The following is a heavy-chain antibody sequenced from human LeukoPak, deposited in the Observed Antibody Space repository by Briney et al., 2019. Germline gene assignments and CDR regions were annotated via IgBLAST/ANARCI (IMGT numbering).Heavy chain of an antibody. CDR1: GGSISSYY. J-gene: IGHJ6*03. Sequence: SETLSLTCTVSGGSISSYYWSWIRQPAGKGLEWIGRIYTSGSTNHNPSLKSRVTMSVDTSKNQFSLKLSSVTAADTAVYYCARDPSGSGSYQDYYMDVWGKGTTVTISS. V-gene: IGHV4-4*07. D-gene: IGHD3-10*01. CDR2: IYTSGST. CDR3: ARDPSGSGSYQDYYMDV.